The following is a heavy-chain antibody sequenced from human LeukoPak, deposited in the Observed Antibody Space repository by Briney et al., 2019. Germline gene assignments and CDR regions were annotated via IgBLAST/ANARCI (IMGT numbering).Heavy chain of an antibody. CDR1: GGSFSGYY. D-gene: IGHD3-10*01. Sequence: SETLSLTCAVYGGSFSGYYWSWIRQPPGKGLEWIGEINHSGSTNYNPSLKSRVTISVDTSKNQFSLKLSSVTAADTAVYYCARHKRTPTGITMVRGVTDNWGQGTLVTVSS. V-gene: IGHV4-34*01. J-gene: IGHJ4*02. CDR2: INHSGST. CDR3: ARHKRTPTGITMVRGVTDN.